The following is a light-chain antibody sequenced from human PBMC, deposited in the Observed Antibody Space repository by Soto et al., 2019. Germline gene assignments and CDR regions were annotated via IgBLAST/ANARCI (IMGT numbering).Light chain of an antibody. CDR3: CSYAGSDTFL. CDR1: SSDVGTYNL. J-gene: IGLJ2*01. CDR2: EVY. V-gene: IGLV2-23*02. Sequence: QSALTQPASVSGSPGQSITISCTGTSSDVGTYNLVSWHQHHPGKAPKLLIYEVYKRSSGVSKRFSASKSGNTASLTISGLQAEDEADYYCCSYAGSDTFLFGGGTKLTVL.